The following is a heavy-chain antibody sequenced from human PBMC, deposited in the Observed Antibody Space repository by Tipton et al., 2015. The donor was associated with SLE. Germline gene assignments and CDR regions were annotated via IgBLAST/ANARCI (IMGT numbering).Heavy chain of an antibody. CDR1: GFTFRNYA. D-gene: IGHD3-16*01. V-gene: IGHV3-23*04. J-gene: IGHJ6*02. CDR3: AKDEGGS. CDR2: ISDSGGST. Sequence: QLVQSGGDMVQPGGSLRLSCAASGFTFRNYAMSWVRQAPGKGLEWVSAISDSGGSTYYSDSVKGRFTLSRDNSKNTLYLQMNSLRVDDTAVYYCAKDEGGSWGQGTTVTVSS.